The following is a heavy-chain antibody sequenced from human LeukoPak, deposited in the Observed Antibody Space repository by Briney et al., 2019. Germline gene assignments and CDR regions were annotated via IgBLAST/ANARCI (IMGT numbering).Heavy chain of an antibody. V-gene: IGHV3-74*01. CDR1: GFSFSRYW. D-gene: IGHD3-10*01. Sequence: GGSLRLSCVVSGFSFSRYWMSWVRQAPGKGLVWVSGLNSDGSNTIYADSVKGRFTISRDNAKNTLYLQMNSLRADDTAVYYCARDARAVVGSGGAFDIWGQGTMVTVSS. CDR2: LNSDGSNT. CDR3: ARDARAVVGSGGAFDI. J-gene: IGHJ3*02.